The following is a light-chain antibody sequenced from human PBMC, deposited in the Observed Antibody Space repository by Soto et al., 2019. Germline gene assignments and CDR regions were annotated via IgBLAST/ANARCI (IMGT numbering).Light chain of an antibody. V-gene: IGKV3-20*01. Sequence: EIVLTQSPGTLSLSPGERATLSCRASQSVSSSYLAWYQQKPGQAPRLRIYGASSRATGIPDRFSGSGSGTDFTLTISRLEPEDFAVYYCQQYGSSPWTFGQGTKVDI. CDR2: GAS. CDR1: QSVSSSY. CDR3: QQYGSSPWT. J-gene: IGKJ1*01.